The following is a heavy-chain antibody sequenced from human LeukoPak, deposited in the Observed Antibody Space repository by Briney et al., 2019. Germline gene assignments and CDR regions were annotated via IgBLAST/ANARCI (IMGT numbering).Heavy chain of an antibody. Sequence: GGSLRLSCAASGFTSSSYDMHWVRQATGKGLEWVSAIGTAGDTYYPGSVKGRFAISRENAKNSLYLQMNSLRAGDTAVYYCARGNTRSWFDPWGQGTLVTVSS. CDR1: GFTSSSYD. CDR3: ARGNTRSWFDP. J-gene: IGHJ5*02. V-gene: IGHV3-13*01. CDR2: IGTAGDT.